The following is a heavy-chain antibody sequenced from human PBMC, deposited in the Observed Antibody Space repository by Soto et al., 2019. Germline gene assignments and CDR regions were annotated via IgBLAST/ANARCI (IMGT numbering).Heavy chain of an antibody. V-gene: IGHV3-23*01. CDR3: AKDPLIAVAGIYGMDV. D-gene: IGHD6-19*01. Sequence: GGSLRLSCAASGFTFSSYAMSWVRQAPGKGLEWVSAISGSGGSTYYADSVKGRFTISRDNSKNTLYLQMNSLRAEDTAVYYCAKDPLIAVAGIYGMDVWGQGTTVTVSS. CDR1: GFTFSSYA. J-gene: IGHJ6*02. CDR2: ISGSGGST.